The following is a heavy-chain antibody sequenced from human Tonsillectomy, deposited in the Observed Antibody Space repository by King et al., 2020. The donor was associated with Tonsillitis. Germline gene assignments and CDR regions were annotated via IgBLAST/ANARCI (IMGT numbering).Heavy chain of an antibody. CDR2: FYYSGRT. J-gene: IGHJ3*02. Sequence: VQLQESGPGLVKPSETLSLTCTVSGGSLSSYYWSGIRQPPGKGLGLNWYFYYSGRTNQKPSLKSRVTISVDTTKDQFSLKLSSVTAADTAVYYCARDWDFYDSSEGHAFDIWGQGTMVTVSS. CDR3: ARDWDFYDSSEGHAFDI. D-gene: IGHD3-22*01. CDR1: GGSLSSYY. V-gene: IGHV4-59*01.